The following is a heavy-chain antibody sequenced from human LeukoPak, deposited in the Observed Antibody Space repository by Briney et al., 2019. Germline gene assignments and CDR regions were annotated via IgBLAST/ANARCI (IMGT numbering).Heavy chain of an antibody. CDR1: GFTFSSYG. CDR3: ARDRSYYDSSGWGAIDY. J-gene: IGHJ4*02. Sequence: PGGSLRLSCAASGFTFSSYGMHWVRQAPGKGLEWVAVISYDGSNKYYADSVKGRFTISRDNSKNTLFLQMNNLRPEDTAVYYCARDRSYYDSSGWGAIDYWGQGTLVTVSS. V-gene: IGHV3-30*03. CDR2: ISYDGSNK. D-gene: IGHD3-22*01.